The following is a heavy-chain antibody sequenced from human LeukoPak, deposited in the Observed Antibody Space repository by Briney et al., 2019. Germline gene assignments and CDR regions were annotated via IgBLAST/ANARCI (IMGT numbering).Heavy chain of an antibody. V-gene: IGHV1-24*01. CDR1: GYTLTELS. J-gene: IGHJ4*02. D-gene: IGHD3-3*01. CDR3: ATDLVTIFGVVILVY. Sequence: ASVKVPCKVSGYTLTELSMHWVRQAPGKGLEWMGGFDPEDGETIYAQKFQGRVTMTEDTSTDSAYMELSSLRSEDTAVYYCATDLVTIFGVVILVYWGQGTLVTVSS. CDR2: FDPEDGET.